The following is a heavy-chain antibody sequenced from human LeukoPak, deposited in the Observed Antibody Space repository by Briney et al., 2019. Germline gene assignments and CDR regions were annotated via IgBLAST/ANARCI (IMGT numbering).Heavy chain of an antibody. D-gene: IGHD5-24*01. V-gene: IGHV3-48*02. J-gene: IGHJ4*02. CDR1: GFTFSSYS. Sequence: PGGSLRLSCAASGFTFSSYSMNWVRQAPGKGLEWLSYITSSGSTIYYADSVKGRFTISRDNAENSLYLQMNSLRDEDTAVYYCARAGGAYNYDDYWGQGTLVIVSS. CDR3: ARAGGAYNYDDY. CDR2: ITSSGSTI.